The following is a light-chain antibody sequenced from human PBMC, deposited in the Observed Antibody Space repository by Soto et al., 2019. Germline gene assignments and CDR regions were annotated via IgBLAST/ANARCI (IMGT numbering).Light chain of an antibody. CDR1: QSVSSTS. J-gene: IGKJ1*01. CDR3: QQYDSSRT. CDR2: GAS. V-gene: IGKV3-20*01. Sequence: EIVLTQSPGTLSLSPGERATLSCRASQSVSSTSLAWYQQKPGQPPRLLIYGASSRATGIPDRFSGSGSGTDFTLTISRLEPEDFAVYYCQQYDSSRTFGQGTKVDIK.